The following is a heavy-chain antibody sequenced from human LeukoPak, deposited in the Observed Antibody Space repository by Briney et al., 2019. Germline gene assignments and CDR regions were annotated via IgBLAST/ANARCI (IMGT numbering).Heavy chain of an antibody. CDR3: AWHLNRDF. V-gene: IGHV3-23*01. J-gene: IGHJ4*02. Sequence: PGGSLRLSCAASGFTFSSYGMSGVRQAPGKGLDWVSFISGSGGNTYYADSVKGRFTISRDNSKNTLYLRMNSLRAEDTAVYYCAWHLNRDFWGQGTMVTVS. CDR2: ISGSGGNT. CDR1: GFTFSSYG.